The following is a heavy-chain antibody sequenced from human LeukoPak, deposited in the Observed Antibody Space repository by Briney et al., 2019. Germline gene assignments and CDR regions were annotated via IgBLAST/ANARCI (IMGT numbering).Heavy chain of an antibody. D-gene: IGHD6-13*01. Sequence: PGGSLRLSCSASGFTFSNYWMNWVRQAPGKGLEWVANIKPDGSENFYVDSVRGRFTISRDNARNSLSLQMDSLRAEDTAVYYCLAAATKGDDYWGQGTLVTVSS. CDR1: GFTFSNYW. V-gene: IGHV3-7*05. CDR3: LAAATKGDDY. J-gene: IGHJ4*02. CDR2: IKPDGSEN.